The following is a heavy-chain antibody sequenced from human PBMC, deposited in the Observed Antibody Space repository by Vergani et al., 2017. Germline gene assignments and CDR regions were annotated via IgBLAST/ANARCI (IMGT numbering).Heavy chain of an antibody. V-gene: IGHV3-30*02. D-gene: IGHD3-10*01. J-gene: IGHJ4*02. CDR1: GFSVSNPG. CDR3: ANEGSANRIRGWLDH. Sequence: QVQLVESGGGVVQPGGSLRLSCVASGFSVSNPGMHWVRQTPGKGLEWVAFIQYDGSDIFYADFVEGRFTISRDNSKNSLYLQMRSLRFDDTAVYYCANEGSANRIRGWLDHWGQGALVTVSS. CDR2: IQYDGSDI.